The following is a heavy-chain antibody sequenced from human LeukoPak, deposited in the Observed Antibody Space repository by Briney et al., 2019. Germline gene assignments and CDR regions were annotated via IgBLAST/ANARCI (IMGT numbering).Heavy chain of an antibody. CDR3: ATQSSGWFFWQGTSYGMDV. Sequence: PSQTLSLTCTVSGGSISSGDYYWSWIRQPPGKGLEWIGYIYYSGSTYYNPSLKSRVTVSVDTSKNQFSLKLSSVTAADTAVYYCATQSSGWFFWQGTSYGMDVWGQGTTVTVSS. CDR1: GGSISSGDYY. V-gene: IGHV4-30-4*01. CDR2: IYYSGST. J-gene: IGHJ6*02. D-gene: IGHD6-19*01.